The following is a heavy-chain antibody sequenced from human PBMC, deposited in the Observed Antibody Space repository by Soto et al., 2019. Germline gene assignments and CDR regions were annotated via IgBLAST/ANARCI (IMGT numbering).Heavy chain of an antibody. CDR1: AASVRSYH. D-gene: IGHD1-1*01. CDR2: VQMSGTT. V-gene: IGHV4-4*07. J-gene: IGHJ5*02. Sequence: PSETLSLTCAVSAASVRSYHWSWIRQAAGKGLEWIGRVQMSGTTNYNPSLKTRVTMSLDTSKNVVALRMTSVTAADTAVYFCARDSSTMRWFDPWGQGILVTVSS. CDR3: ARDSSTMRWFDP.